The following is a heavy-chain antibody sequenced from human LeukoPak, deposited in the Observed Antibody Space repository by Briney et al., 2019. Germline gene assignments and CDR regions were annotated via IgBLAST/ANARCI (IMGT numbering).Heavy chain of an antibody. J-gene: IGHJ3*02. CDR1: GVSFSSYY. CDR2: IYSSGNT. Sequence: PSETLSLTCTVVGVSFSSYYWTWIRQPAGKGLEWIGRIYSSGNTNYNPSLESRVTMSIDTSKNQFSLKLTSVTAADTAVYYCARERGNLRGDAFDIWGQGTMVTVSS. D-gene: IGHD1-26*01. V-gene: IGHV4-4*07. CDR3: ARERGNLRGDAFDI.